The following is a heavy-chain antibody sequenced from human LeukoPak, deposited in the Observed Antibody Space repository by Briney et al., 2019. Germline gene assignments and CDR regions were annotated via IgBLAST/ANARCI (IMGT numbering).Heavy chain of an antibody. V-gene: IGHV4-61*02. CDR3: ARRGEGDSSSSEAFDI. J-gene: IGHJ3*02. D-gene: IGHD6-6*01. CDR1: GGSISSGSYY. CDR2: IYTSGST. Sequence: PSETLSLTCTVSGGSISSGSYYWSWIRQPAGKRLEWIGRIYTSGSTNYNPSLKSRVTMSVDTSKNQFSLKLSSVTAADTAVYYCARRGEGDSSSSEAFDIWGQGTMVTVSS.